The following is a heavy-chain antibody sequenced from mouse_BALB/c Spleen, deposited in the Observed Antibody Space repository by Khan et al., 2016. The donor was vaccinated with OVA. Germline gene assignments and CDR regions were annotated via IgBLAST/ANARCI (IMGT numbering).Heavy chain of an antibody. J-gene: IGHJ2*01. CDR3: ARNRIDN. CDR1: GYTFSTYC. V-gene: IGHV1-7*01. CDR2: INPSSGYT. Sequence: VKLLESGAELVKPGASVKMSCKASGYTFSTYCIHWVKQRPGQGLEWIGYINPSSGYTYYNPTFNDKATLTTDKSSSTAYLQLSSLTSEDSAVYYCARNRIDNWGQGTTLTVAS.